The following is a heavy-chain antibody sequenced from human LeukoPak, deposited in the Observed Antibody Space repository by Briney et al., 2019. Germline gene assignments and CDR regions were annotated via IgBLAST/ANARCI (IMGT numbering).Heavy chain of an antibody. D-gene: IGHD6-19*01. V-gene: IGHV4-39*07. CDR1: GGSISSSTYY. CDR2: IYYGGST. Sequence: SETLSLTCTVSGGSISSSTYYWGWIRQPPGKGLEWIGSIYYGGSTYYNPSLKSRVTISVDTSKNQFSLKLSSVTAADTAVYYCASSFYIAVAGTDAFDIWGQGTMVTVSS. J-gene: IGHJ3*02. CDR3: ASSFYIAVAGTDAFDI.